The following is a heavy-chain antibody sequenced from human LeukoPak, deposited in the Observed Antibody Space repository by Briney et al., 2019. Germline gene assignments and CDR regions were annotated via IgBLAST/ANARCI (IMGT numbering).Heavy chain of an antibody. Sequence: GGSLRLSCTASGFTFGDYAMSWVRQAPGKGLEWVGFIRSKAYGGTTEYAASVKGRFTISRDDSKSIAYLQMNSLKTEDTAVYYCTREGYSYGRKVLLYYFDYWGQGTLVTVSS. V-gene: IGHV3-49*04. CDR2: IRSKAYGGTT. D-gene: IGHD5-18*01. CDR3: TREGYSYGRKVLLYYFDY. CDR1: GFTFGDYA. J-gene: IGHJ4*02.